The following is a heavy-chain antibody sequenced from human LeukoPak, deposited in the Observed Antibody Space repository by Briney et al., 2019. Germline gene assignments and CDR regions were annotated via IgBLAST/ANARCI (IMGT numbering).Heavy chain of an antibody. CDR2: VYYIGSV. D-gene: IGHD2-2*03. J-gene: IGHJ3*02. CDR3: ARWIRGTNAFDI. Sequence: SETLSLTCTVSGDSISSDYWSWIRQPPGKGLEWIGYVYYIGSVNYDPSLKSRITISVDTSKNQFSLKLTSVTAADTAVYYCARWIRGTNAFDIWGQGTLVTVSS. V-gene: IGHV4-59*08. CDR1: GDSISSDY.